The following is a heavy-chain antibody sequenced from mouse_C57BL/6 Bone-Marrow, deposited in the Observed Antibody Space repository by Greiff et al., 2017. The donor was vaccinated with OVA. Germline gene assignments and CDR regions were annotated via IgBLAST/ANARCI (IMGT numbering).Heavy chain of an antibody. D-gene: IGHD1-1*01. CDR3: AIPPYYGSSLYYAMDY. CDR2: IHPSDSDT. CDR1: GYTFTSYW. J-gene: IGHJ4*01. V-gene: IGHV1-74*01. Sequence: QVQLQQPGAELVKPGASVKVSCKASGYTFTSYWMHWVKQRPGQGLEWIGRIHPSDSDTTYNQKFKGKATLTVDKSSSTAYMQLSSLTSEDSAVYYCAIPPYYGSSLYYAMDYWGQGTSVTVSS.